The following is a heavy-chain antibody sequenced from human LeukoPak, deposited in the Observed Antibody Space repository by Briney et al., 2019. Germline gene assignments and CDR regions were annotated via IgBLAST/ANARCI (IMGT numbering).Heavy chain of an antibody. CDR3: ARDHSITIFGVVISGGLDY. V-gene: IGHV1-18*01. J-gene: IGHJ4*02. CDR2: ISAYNGNT. CDR1: GYTFTSYG. D-gene: IGHD3-3*01. Sequence: GASVKVSCKASGYTFTSYGISWVRQAPGQGLEWMGWISAYNGNTNYAQKLQGRVTMTTDTSTSTAYMELRSLRSDDTAVYYCARDHSITIFGVVISGGLDYWGQGTLVTVSS.